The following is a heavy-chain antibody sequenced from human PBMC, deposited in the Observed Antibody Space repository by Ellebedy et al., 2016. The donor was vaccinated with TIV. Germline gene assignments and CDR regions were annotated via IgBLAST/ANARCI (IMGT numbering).Heavy chain of an antibody. CDR2: IWYDGSNK. Sequence: GESLKISXAASGFTFSSYGMHWVRQAPGKGLEWVAVIWYDGSNKYYADSVKGRFTISRDNSKNTLYLQMNSLRAEDTAVYYCARESWGGDGYSCFDYWGQGTLVTVSS. J-gene: IGHJ4*02. D-gene: IGHD5-24*01. V-gene: IGHV3-33*01. CDR1: GFTFSSYG. CDR3: ARESWGGDGYSCFDY.